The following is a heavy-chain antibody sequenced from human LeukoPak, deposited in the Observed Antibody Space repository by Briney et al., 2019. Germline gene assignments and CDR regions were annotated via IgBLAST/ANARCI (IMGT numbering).Heavy chain of an antibody. V-gene: IGHV4-34*01. CDR1: GGSFSGYY. CDR2: INHSGST. CDR3: ARRRLSWLDY. J-gene: IGHJ4*02. Sequence: SETLSLTCAVYGGSFSGYYWSWVRQPPGKGLEWIGEINHSGSTNYNPSLKSRVTISVDTSKNQFSLKLSSVTAADTAVYYCARRRLSWLDYWGQGTLVTVSS. D-gene: IGHD3-16*02.